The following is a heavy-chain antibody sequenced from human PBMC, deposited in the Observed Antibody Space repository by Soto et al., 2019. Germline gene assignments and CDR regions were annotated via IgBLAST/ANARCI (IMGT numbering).Heavy chain of an antibody. CDR2: ISRSGGST. CDR3: AKGSASTYYFDS. V-gene: IGHV3-23*01. D-gene: IGHD6-19*01. Sequence: EVQLLESGGGLVQPGGSLRLSCAASGVTFSTYAMSWVRQAPGKGLEWVSAISRSGGSTYYADSVKGRFTVSRDNPWNMRYLQMNSLRAEDTAVYFCAKGSASTYYFDSWGQGTLVTVSS. J-gene: IGHJ4*02. CDR1: GVTFSTYA.